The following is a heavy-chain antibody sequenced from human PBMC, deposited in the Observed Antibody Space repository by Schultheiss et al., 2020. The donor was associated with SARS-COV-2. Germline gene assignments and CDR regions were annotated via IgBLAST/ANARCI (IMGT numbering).Heavy chain of an antibody. V-gene: IGHV3-48*01. CDR3: AKGRVLPADQPHYFES. CDR2: ISSSSSTI. CDR1: GFTFSSYS. Sequence: GGSLRLSCAASGFTFSSYSMNWVRQAPGKGLEWVSYISSSSSTIYYADSVKGRFTISRDNAKNSLYLQMNSLKVEDTAIYYCAKGRVLPADQPHYFESWGQGTLVTVSS. J-gene: IGHJ4*02. D-gene: IGHD2-2*01.